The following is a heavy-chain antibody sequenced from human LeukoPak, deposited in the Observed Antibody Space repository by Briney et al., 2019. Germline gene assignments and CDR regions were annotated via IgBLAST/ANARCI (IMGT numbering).Heavy chain of an antibody. CDR1: GYSISSGYY. V-gene: IGHV4-38-2*01. J-gene: IGHJ3*02. CDR3: ARTNYYDTPDAFDI. Sequence: SETLSLTCAVSGYSISSGYYWGWIRQPPGKGLEWIGSIYHSGSTYYNPSLKSRVTISVDTSKNQFSLKLSSVTAADTAVYYCARTNYYDTPDAFDIWGQGTMVTVSS. CDR2: IYHSGST. D-gene: IGHD3-22*01.